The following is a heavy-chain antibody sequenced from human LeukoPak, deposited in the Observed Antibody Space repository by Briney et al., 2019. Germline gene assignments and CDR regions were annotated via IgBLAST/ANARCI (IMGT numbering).Heavy chain of an antibody. CDR1: GGSISSYY. J-gene: IGHJ4*02. V-gene: IGHV4-59*12. CDR3: ARGPHYALGIYFDY. Sequence: PSETLSLTCSVSGGSISSYYWSWIRQPPGKGLEWIAYINYSGSTNYNPSLKSRVTMSVDTSKNQFSLKLNSVTAADTAVYYCARGPHYALGIYFDYWGQGTLVTVSS. CDR2: INYSGST. D-gene: IGHD7-27*01.